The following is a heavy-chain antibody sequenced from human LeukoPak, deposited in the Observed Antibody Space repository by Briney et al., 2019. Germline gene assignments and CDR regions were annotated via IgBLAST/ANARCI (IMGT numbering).Heavy chain of an antibody. CDR1: GFTFSNYW. D-gene: IGHD3-10*01. Sequence: PGGSLRLSCAASGFTFSNYWMSWVRRAPGKGLEWVANMKQDGSEKYYVDSVKGRVTISRDNAKNSLYLQMHSLRAEDTALYYCARGYYYGSGTYLSPYFDYWGQGTLVTVSS. CDR2: MKQDGSEK. J-gene: IGHJ4*02. CDR3: ARGYYYGSGTYLSPYFDY. V-gene: IGHV3-7*01.